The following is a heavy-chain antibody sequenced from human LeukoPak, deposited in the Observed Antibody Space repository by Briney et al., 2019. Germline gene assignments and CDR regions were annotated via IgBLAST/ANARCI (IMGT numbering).Heavy chain of an antibody. CDR2: IYYSGST. J-gene: IGHJ4*02. Sequence: SETLSLTCTVSGGSISSYYWSWIRQPPGKGLEWIGYIYYSGSTNYNPSLKSRVTISVDTSKNRFSLKLSSVTAADTAVYYCARVYYYDSSGPFDYWGQGTLVTVSS. D-gene: IGHD3-22*01. CDR3: ARVYYYDSSGPFDY. V-gene: IGHV4-59*01. CDR1: GGSISSYY.